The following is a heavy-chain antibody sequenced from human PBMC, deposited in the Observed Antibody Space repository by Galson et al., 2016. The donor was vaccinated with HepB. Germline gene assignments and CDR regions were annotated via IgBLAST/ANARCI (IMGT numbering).Heavy chain of an antibody. V-gene: IGHV4-61*01. J-gene: IGHJ5*02. CDR3: ARAFYGAGSWFDP. Sequence: SETLSLTCTVSGGSVSSGSYYWSWIRQPPGKGLEWIGYMHYRGSTNYNPSLKSRVTISVDTSQNQFSLKLSSVTAADTAVYYCARAFYGAGSWFDPWGQGTLVTVSS. CDR1: GGSVSSGSYY. CDR2: MHYRGST. D-gene: IGHD3-10*01.